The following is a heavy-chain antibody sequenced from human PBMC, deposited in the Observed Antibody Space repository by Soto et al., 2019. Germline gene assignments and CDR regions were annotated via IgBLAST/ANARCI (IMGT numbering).Heavy chain of an antibody. CDR3: RRGGGSYYNWFDP. Sequence: ASVKVSCKASGYTFTSYDINWVRQATGQGLEWMGWMNPNSGNTGYAQKFQGRVTMTRNTSISPAYMELSSLRCEDRAVYCSRRGGGSYYNWFDPWGQGTLVTVSS. CDR2: MNPNSGNT. D-gene: IGHD1-26*01. CDR1: GYTFTSYD. V-gene: IGHV1-8*01. J-gene: IGHJ5*02.